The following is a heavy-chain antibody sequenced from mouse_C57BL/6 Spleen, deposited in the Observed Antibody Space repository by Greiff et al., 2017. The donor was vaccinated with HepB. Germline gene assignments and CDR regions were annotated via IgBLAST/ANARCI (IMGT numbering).Heavy chain of an antibody. Sequence: DVQLVESGGGLVKPGGSLKLSCAASGFTFSSYAMSWVRQTPEKRLEWVATISDGGSYTYYPDNVKGRFTISRDNAKNNLYLQMSHLKSEDTAMYYCANYGNYSWFAYWGQGTLVTVSA. CDR2: ISDGGSYT. CDR3: ANYGNYSWFAY. D-gene: IGHD2-1*01. CDR1: GFTFSSYA. V-gene: IGHV5-4*01. J-gene: IGHJ3*01.